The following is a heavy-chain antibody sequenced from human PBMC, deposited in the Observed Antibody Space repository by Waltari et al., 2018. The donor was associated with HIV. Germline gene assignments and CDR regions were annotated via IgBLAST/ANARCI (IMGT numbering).Heavy chain of an antibody. Sequence: EEQLVESGGGLVQPGRSLRLSCAASGFTFDKYAFHWVRQVPGKGLEGVSGISWNSGSILDAASVKGRFTISRDNAENSLYLQMNSLEAEDSALYYCARDRGSGNGWNYYGMDVWGQGATVTVSS. J-gene: IGHJ6*02. CDR3: ARDRGSGNGWNYYGMDV. CDR2: ISWNSGSI. CDR1: GFTFDKYA. V-gene: IGHV3-9*01. D-gene: IGHD3-10*01.